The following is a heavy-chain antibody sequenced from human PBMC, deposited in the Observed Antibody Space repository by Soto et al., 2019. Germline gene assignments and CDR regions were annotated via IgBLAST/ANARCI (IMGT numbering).Heavy chain of an antibody. Sequence: GSGPTLVNPTETLTLTCTVSGFSLSNARMGVSWIRQPPGKALEWLAHIFSNDEKSYSTSLKSRLTISKDTSKSQVVLTMTNMDPVDTATYYCARLSLYGDYVGYFDYWGQGTLVTVSS. J-gene: IGHJ4*02. D-gene: IGHD4-17*01. CDR2: IFSNDEK. V-gene: IGHV2-26*01. CDR1: GFSLSNARMG. CDR3: ARLSLYGDYVGYFDY.